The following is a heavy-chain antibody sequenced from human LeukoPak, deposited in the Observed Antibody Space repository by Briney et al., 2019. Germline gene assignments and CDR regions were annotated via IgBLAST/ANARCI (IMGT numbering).Heavy chain of an antibody. Sequence: GASVKVSCKASGYTFTSYYMHWVRQAPGQGLEWMGIINPSGGSTSYAQKFQGRVTMTRDTSTNTVYMELSSLRSEDTAVYYCARDRLNVLRFSPPDEYWGQGTLVTVSS. D-gene: IGHD3-3*01. V-gene: IGHV1-46*01. CDR2: INPSGGST. CDR3: ARDRLNVLRFSPPDEY. J-gene: IGHJ4*02. CDR1: GYTFTSYY.